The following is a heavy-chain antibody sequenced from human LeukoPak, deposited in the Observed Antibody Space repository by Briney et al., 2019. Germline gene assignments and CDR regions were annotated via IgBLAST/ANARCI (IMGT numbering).Heavy chain of an antibody. J-gene: IGHJ1*01. CDR3: ASLSGYSSGWYPIAEYFQH. V-gene: IGHV3-7*03. D-gene: IGHD6-19*01. CDR2: IKQDGSEK. CDR1: GFTFSSYW. Sequence: GGSLRLSCAASGFTFSSYWMSWVRQAPGKGLEWVANIKQDGSEKYYVDSVKGRFTISRDNAKNSLYLQMNSLRAEDTAVYYCASLSGYSSGWYPIAEYFQHWGQGTLVTVSS.